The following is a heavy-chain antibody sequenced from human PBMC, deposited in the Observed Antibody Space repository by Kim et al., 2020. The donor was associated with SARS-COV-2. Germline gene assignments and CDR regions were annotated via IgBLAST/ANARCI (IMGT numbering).Heavy chain of an antibody. CDR3: TTDRIAAAPYYYYYYGMDV. J-gene: IGHJ6*02. V-gene: IGHV3-15*01. D-gene: IGHD6-13*01. Sequence: GRFTISRDDSKNTLYLQMNSLKTEDTAVYYCTTDRIAAAPYYYYYYGMDVWGQGTTVTVSS.